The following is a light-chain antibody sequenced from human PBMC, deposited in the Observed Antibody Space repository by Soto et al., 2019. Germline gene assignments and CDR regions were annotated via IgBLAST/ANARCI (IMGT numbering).Light chain of an antibody. CDR1: QTTSHY. CDR2: AAS. CDR3: QQSYSTRWT. V-gene: IGKV1-39*01. Sequence: DIQMTQSPSSLSASVGDRVTITCRASQTTSHYLNWYQEKPGKAPKLLIYAASSLQSGVPSRFSGSGSATDFTLTISSLQPEDFATYYCQQSYSTRWTFGQGTKVEIK. J-gene: IGKJ1*01.